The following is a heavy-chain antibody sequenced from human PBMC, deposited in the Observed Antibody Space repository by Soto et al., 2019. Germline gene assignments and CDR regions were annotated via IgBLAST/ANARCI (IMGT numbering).Heavy chain of an antibody. V-gene: IGHV4-30-2*01. CDR3: ARSMVRGVIMWDY. CDR2: IYHSGST. Sequence: PSETLSLTCAVSGGSISSGGYSWSWIRQPPGKGLEWIGYIYHSGSTYYTPSLKSRVTISVDRSKNQFSLKLSSVTAADTAVYYCARSMVRGVIMWDYWGQGTLVTVSS. CDR1: GGSISSGGYS. D-gene: IGHD3-10*01. J-gene: IGHJ4*02.